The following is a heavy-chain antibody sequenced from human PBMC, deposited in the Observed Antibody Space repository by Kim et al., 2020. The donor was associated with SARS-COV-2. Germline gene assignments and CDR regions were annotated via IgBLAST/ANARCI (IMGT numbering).Heavy chain of an antibody. V-gene: IGHV3-48*02. CDR2: ISSSSSTV. CDR3: ARCPLSITMGRGMISSNLFGCCYMDD. Sequence: GGSLRLSCTVSGFNFNSYSMNWVRQAPGKGLEWVSYISSSSSTVYYAGSVRGRFTISRDNAKNSLFLQMNSLRDDDTAVYYCARCPLSITMGRGMISSNLFGCCYMDDWGRGTTVTVSS. J-gene: IGHJ6*02. D-gene: IGHD3-10*01. CDR1: GFNFNSYS.